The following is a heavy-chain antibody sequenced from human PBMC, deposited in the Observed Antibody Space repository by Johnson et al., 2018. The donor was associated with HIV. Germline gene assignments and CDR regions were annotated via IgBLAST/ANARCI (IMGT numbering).Heavy chain of an antibody. Sequence: VQLVESGGGLAKPAWSPRLSCAASQFTFSSYYMNCVRQAPGKGLEWVGRIRNKANSYTTEYAASVKGRFTISRDDSKNTLYLQMNSLKTEDTAVYYCTTGNGGAFDIWGQGTMVTVSS. CDR1: QFTFSSYY. J-gene: IGHJ3*02. V-gene: IGHV3-72*01. CDR3: TTGNGGAFDI. CDR2: IRNKANSYTT.